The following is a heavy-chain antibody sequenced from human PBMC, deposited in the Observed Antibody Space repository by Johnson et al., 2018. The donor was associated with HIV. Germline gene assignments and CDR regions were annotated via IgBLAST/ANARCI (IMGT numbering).Heavy chain of an antibody. Sequence: QLVESGGGLVQPGRSLRLSCAASGFTFDDYAMHWVRQAPGKGLEWVSGISWNSGSIGYADSVKGRFTISRDNAKNSLYLQMNSLRAEDTAVYYCAKDLFTEREDDVFDVWGQGTMVTVSS. CDR3: AKDLFTEREDDVFDV. J-gene: IGHJ3*01. CDR2: ISWNSGSI. CDR1: GFTFDDYA. D-gene: IGHD1-26*01. V-gene: IGHV3-9*01.